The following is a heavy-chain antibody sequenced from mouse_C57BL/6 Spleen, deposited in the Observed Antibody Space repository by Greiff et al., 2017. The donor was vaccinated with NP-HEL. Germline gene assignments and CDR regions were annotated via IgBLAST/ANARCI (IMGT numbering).Heavy chain of an antibody. CDR2: IYPRSGNT. Sequence: QVQLQQSGAELARPGASVKLSCKASGYTFTSYGISWVKQRTGQGLEWIGEIYPRSGNTYYNEKFKGKATLTADKSPRPAYMELRSLTSEDSAVYFCAREGTTVVARGYAMDYWGQGTSVTVSS. CDR1: GYTFTSYG. J-gene: IGHJ4*01. V-gene: IGHV1-81*01. CDR3: AREGTTVVARGYAMDY. D-gene: IGHD1-1*01.